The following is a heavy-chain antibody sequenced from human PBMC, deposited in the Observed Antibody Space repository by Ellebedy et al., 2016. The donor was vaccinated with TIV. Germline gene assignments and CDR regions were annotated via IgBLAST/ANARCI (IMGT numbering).Heavy chain of an antibody. CDR3: ARGSIYSYGPHGY. J-gene: IGHJ4*02. Sequence: GESLKISCAASGFSFSDTWMGWVRQAPGKGLEWVANIKKDGSTKYYVGSVKGRFTISRDNAENSLYLQMDSLRAEDTAVYFCARGSIYSYGPHGYWGQGTLVTVSS. CDR2: IKKDGSTK. D-gene: IGHD5-18*01. CDR1: GFSFSDTW. V-gene: IGHV3-7*04.